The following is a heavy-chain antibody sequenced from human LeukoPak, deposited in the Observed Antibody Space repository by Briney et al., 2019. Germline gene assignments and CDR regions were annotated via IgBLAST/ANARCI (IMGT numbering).Heavy chain of an antibody. Sequence: PGGSLRLSCVVSGFTFTNYVVHWVRQAPGKGLEWVTLVSSDGGIKYYADSVKGRFSVSRDISKNTLYLQMNSLRVDDTGVYYCAGDSETTPIHVLGYWGQGTLVTVSS. CDR2: VSSDGGIK. J-gene: IGHJ4*02. D-gene: IGHD2-15*01. CDR1: GFTFTNYV. CDR3: AGDSETTPIHVLGY. V-gene: IGHV3-30-3*01.